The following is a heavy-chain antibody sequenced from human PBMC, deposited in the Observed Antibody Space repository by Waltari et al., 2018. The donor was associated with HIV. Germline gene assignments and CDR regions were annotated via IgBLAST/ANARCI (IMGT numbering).Heavy chain of an antibody. V-gene: IGHV3-7*01. D-gene: IGHD2-15*01. Sequence: EVQLVESGGGLVQPGGSLRLSCAASGFTFSPYWMSWVRQAPGKGLEWVANIKQDGSEKYYVDSVKGRFTISRDNPKNSLYLQMNSLRAEDTAVYYCASHFVALWGQGTLVTVSS. J-gene: IGHJ4*02. CDR1: GFTFSPYW. CDR2: IKQDGSEK. CDR3: ASHFVAL.